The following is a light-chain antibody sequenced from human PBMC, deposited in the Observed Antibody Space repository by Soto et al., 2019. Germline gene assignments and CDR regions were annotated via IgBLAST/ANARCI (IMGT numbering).Light chain of an antibody. V-gene: IGKV3-15*01. CDR2: GAS. Sequence: EIVMTQSPATLSVSPGERATLSCRASQSVSSNLAWYQQKPGQAPRLLIYGASTRATGIPARFSGSGSGTDFTLTMSSLQPEDVATYYCQKYNSAPGAFGPGTKVDIK. J-gene: IGKJ3*01. CDR1: QSVSSN. CDR3: QKYNSAPGA.